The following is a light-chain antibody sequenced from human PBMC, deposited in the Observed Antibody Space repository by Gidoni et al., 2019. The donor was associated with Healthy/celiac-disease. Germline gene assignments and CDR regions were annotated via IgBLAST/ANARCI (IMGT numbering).Light chain of an antibody. V-gene: IGLV1-40*01. CDR1: SSNIGAGYD. CDR2: GNS. CDR3: QSYDSSLSGSYV. J-gene: IGLJ1*01. Sequence: QSVLTLPPPASGAPAPRVTISCTGSSSNIGAGYDIHWYQQLPGTAPKLLIYGNSNRPSGVPDRFSGSKSGTSASLAITGLQAEDEADYYCQSYDSSLSGSYVFGTGTKVTVL.